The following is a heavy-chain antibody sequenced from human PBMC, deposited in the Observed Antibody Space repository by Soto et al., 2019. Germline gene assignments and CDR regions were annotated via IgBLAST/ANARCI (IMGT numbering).Heavy chain of an antibody. CDR3: ATRFLTYYYDSSGYSDAFDI. D-gene: IGHD3-22*01. J-gene: IGHJ3*02. CDR1: GYSFTSYW. CDR2: TYPGDSDT. Sequence: GESLKSSCTGCGYSFTSYWIGWVRQMPGKGLEWMGITYPGDSDTRYSPSFQGQVTISADKSISTAYLQWSSLKASDTAMYYCATRFLTYYYDSSGYSDAFDIWGQGTMVTVSS. V-gene: IGHV5-51*01.